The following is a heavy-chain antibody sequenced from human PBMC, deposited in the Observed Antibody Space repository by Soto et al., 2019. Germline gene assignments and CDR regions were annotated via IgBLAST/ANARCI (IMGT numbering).Heavy chain of an antibody. CDR1: GGTFSSYT. D-gene: IGHD5-12*01. CDR2: IIPIFGTA. Sequence: QAQLVQSGAEVKKPGSSVTVSCKASGGTFSSYTISWVRQAPGQGLEWMGGIIPIFGTANYAQKFQGRVTITADESTGTAYMELSSLRSEDTAVYYCARGNHRWLQLWYFDLWGRGTLVTVSS. V-gene: IGHV1-69*12. J-gene: IGHJ2*01. CDR3: ARGNHRWLQLWYFDL.